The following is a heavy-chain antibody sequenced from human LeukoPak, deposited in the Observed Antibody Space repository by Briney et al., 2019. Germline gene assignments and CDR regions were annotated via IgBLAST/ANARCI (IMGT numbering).Heavy chain of an antibody. V-gene: IGHV4-34*01. D-gene: IGHD1-1*01. CDR3: ARMTTGHDY. CDR1: GTSFSSYF. J-gene: IGHJ4*02. CDR2: VNHSGYT. Sequence: PSETLPLTCGVSGTSFSSYFCSWIRQTPGKRLEWIGEVNHSGYTNMNPSLKSRVTISVDTSKNQFSLRMSTVTAADTAVYFCARMTTGHDYWGQGTLVTVSS.